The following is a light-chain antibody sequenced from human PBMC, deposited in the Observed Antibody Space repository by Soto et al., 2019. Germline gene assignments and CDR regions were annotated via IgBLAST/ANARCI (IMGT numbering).Light chain of an antibody. Sequence: ALTHPASVSGSPGQSITISCTGTSSDVGRYNYVSWYQHLPGRAPKLIIYEVTNRPSGVSNRFSGSKSGNRTSLTISGLQAEDEGDYYCCSLTSSTNHVFGTGTKVTVL. CDR1: SSDVGRYNY. CDR3: CSLTSSTNHV. J-gene: IGLJ1*01. CDR2: EVT. V-gene: IGLV2-14*01.